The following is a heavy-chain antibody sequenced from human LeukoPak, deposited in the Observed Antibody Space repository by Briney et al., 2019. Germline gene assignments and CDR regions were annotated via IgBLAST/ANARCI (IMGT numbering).Heavy chain of an antibody. J-gene: IGHJ4*02. CDR3: ARGQDPGIAVAGIGGLAYYFDY. D-gene: IGHD6-19*01. CDR2: INHSGST. Sequence: PSETLSLTCAVSGGSFSGYYWSWIRQPPGKGLEWIGEINHSGSTNYNPSLKSRVTISVDTSKNQFSLKLSSVTAADTAVYYCARGQDPGIAVAGIGGLAYYFDYWGQGTLVTVSS. V-gene: IGHV4-34*01. CDR1: GGSFSGYY.